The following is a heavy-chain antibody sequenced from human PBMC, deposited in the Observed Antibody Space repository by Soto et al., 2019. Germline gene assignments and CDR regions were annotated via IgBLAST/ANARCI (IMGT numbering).Heavy chain of an antibody. D-gene: IGHD3-10*01. CDR1: GFTVSSNH. CDR2: IYSGGST. CDR3: ARSGPYGDYDY. V-gene: IGHV3-66*01. Sequence: EVQLVESGGGLVQPGGSLRLSCAASGFTVSSNHMSWVRQAPGKGLEWVSVIYSGGSTYYADSVKGRFTISRDNSKNTMYLQMDSLGAEDTAVYYWARSGPYGDYDYWGQGTLVTVSS. J-gene: IGHJ4*02.